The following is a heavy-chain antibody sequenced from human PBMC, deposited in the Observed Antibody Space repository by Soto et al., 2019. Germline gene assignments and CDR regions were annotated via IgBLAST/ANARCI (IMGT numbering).Heavy chain of an antibody. Sequence: GGSLRLSCAASGFTFSSYSMNWVRQAPGKGLEWVSSISSSSSYIYYADSVKGRFTISRDNAKNSLYLQMNSLRAEDTAVYYCARDPALLFEGTDYYDSSGYYYFDYWGQGTLVTVSS. CDR1: GFTFSSYS. CDR3: ARDPALLFEGTDYYDSSGYYYFDY. J-gene: IGHJ4*02. D-gene: IGHD3-22*01. CDR2: ISSSSSYI. V-gene: IGHV3-21*01.